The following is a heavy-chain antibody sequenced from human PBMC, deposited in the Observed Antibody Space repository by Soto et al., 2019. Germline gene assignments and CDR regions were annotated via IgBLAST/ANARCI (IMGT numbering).Heavy chain of an antibody. V-gene: IGHV3-23*01. CDR2: ISGSGGTT. J-gene: IGHJ4*02. CDR3: AKAEGATCYNTLDY. Sequence: PGGSLRLSCAASGFTFSTYATSWVPQAPGKGLEWVSAISGSGGTTYYADSVKGRFTITRDNSKNTLYLQMNSLRAEDTAVYYCAKAEGATCYNTLDYWGQGTLVTVSS. CDR1: GFTFSTYA. D-gene: IGHD1-1*01.